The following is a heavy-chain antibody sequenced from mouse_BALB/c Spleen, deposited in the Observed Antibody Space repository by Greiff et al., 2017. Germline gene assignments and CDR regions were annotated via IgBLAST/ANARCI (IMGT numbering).Heavy chain of an antibody. V-gene: IGHV10-1*02. CDR2: IRSKSNNYAT. Sequence: EVQVVESGGGLVQPKGSLKLSCAASGFTFNTYAMNWVRQAPGKGLEWVARIRSKSNNYATYYADSVKDRFTISRDDSQSMLYLQMNNLKTEDTAMYYCVRQHYGSSYLSWFAYWGQGTLVTVSA. D-gene: IGHD1-1*01. J-gene: IGHJ3*01. CDR1: GFTFNTYA. CDR3: VRQHYGSSYLSWFAY.